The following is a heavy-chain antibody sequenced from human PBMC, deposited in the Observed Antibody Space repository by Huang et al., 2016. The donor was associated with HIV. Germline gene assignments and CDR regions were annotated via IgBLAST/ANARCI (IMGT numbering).Heavy chain of an antibody. CDR3: ARDWSFGSSTSPAD. V-gene: IGHV1-2*02. Sequence: QVQLVQSGAEVKNPGASVRVSCEASGYTFTDSNLHWVRQAPGQGLEGRGVVNPKRGGTIYAQRFQGRVTMTRDTTISTVHMDLRRIQSDDTAVYFCARDWSFGSSTSPADWGQGTLVTVSS. D-gene: IGHD6-6*01. J-gene: IGHJ4*02. CDR1: GYTFTDSN. CDR2: VNPKRGGT.